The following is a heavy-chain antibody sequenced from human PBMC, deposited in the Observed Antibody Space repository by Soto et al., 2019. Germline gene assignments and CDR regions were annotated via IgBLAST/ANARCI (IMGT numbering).Heavy chain of an antibody. J-gene: IGHJ6*02. CDR1: GGTFSSYA. CDR2: IIPIFGTA. D-gene: IGHD3-22*01. V-gene: IGHV1-69*13. Sequence: ASVKVSCKASGGTFSSYAISWVRQAPGQGLEWMGGIIPIFGTANYAQKFQGRVTITADESTSTAYMELSSLRSEDTAVYYCAAVGLSSGYYPPYYYYGMDVWGQGTTVTVSS. CDR3: AAVGLSSGYYPPYYYYGMDV.